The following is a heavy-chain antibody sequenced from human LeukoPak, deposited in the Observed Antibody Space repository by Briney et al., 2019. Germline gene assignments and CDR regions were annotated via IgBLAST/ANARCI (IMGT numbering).Heavy chain of an antibody. CDR1: GFTFSSYA. V-gene: IGHV3-23*01. CDR2: ISGSGGST. Sequence: GGSLRLSCAASGFTFSSYAMSWVRQAPGKGLEWVSAISGSGGSTYYADSVKGRFTISRDNSKNTLYLQMNSLRAEDTAVYYCAQTNDFWSGYWDFDYWGQGTLVTVSS. D-gene: IGHD3-3*01. CDR3: AQTNDFWSGYWDFDY. J-gene: IGHJ4*02.